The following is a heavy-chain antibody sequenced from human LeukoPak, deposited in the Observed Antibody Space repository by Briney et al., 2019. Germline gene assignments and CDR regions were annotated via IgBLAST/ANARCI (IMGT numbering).Heavy chain of an antibody. CDR1: GFTFTTYW. CDR2: IYSGGST. CDR3: ARDLNKSNWFDP. Sequence: GGSLRLSCTASGFTFTTYWMSWVRQAPGKGLEWVSVIYSGGSTYYADSVKGRFTISRDNSKNTLYLQMNSLRAEDTAVYYCARDLNKSNWFDPWGQGTLVTVSS. J-gene: IGHJ5*02. V-gene: IGHV3-53*01. D-gene: IGHD1/OR15-1a*01.